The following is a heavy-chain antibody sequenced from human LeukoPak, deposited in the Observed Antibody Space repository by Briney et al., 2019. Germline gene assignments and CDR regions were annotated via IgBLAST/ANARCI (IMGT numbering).Heavy chain of an antibody. CDR2: INTNTGNP. V-gene: IGHV7-4-1*02. J-gene: IGHJ4*02. CDR1: GYTFTSYA. D-gene: IGHD4-23*01. CDR3: AREIPLIGGFASRLDRPIDY. Sequence: ASVKVSCKASGYTFTSYAMNWVRQAPGQGLEWMGWINTNTGNPTYAQGFTGRFVFSLDTSVSTAYLQISSLKAEDTAVYYCAREIPLIGGFASRLDRPIDYWGQGTLVTVSS.